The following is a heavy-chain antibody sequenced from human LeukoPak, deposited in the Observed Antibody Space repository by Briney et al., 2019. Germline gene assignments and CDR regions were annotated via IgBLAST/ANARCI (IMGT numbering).Heavy chain of an antibody. J-gene: IGHJ3*02. Sequence: SETLSLTCTVSGGSISSSSYYWGWIRQPPGKGLEWIGSIYYSGSTYYKPSLKSRVTISVDTSKNQFSLKLSSVTAADTAVYYCARSYYYDSSGYRIWRWADAFDIWGQGTMVTVSS. CDR1: GGSISSSSYY. CDR2: IYYSGST. D-gene: IGHD3-22*01. CDR3: ARSYYYDSSGYRIWRWADAFDI. V-gene: IGHV4-39*01.